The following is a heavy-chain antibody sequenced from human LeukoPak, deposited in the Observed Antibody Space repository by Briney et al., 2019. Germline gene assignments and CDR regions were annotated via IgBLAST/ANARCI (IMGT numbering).Heavy chain of an antibody. J-gene: IGHJ4*02. V-gene: IGHV3-48*01. CDR1: GFTFSSYS. CDR3: ASGRSLDY. Sequence: GGSLRLSCAASGFTFSSYSMNWVRQAPGQGLEWVSYISSSSSTIYYADSVKGRFTISRDNAKNSLYLQMNSLRAEDTAVYYCASGRSLDYWGQGTLVTVSS. CDR2: ISSSSSTI.